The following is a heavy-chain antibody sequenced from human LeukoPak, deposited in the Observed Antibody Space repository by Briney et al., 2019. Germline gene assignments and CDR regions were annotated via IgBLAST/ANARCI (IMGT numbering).Heavy chain of an antibody. J-gene: IGHJ4*02. CDR1: GYTFTGYY. D-gene: IGHD6-19*01. CDR2: INPNSGGT. V-gene: IGHV1-2*04. Sequence: ASVKVSCKASGYTFTGYYMHWVRQAPGQGLEWMGWINPNSGGTNYAQKFQGWVTMTRDTSISTAYMELSRLRSDDTAVYYCARGEIAVASRPFDYWGQGTLVTVSS. CDR3: ARGEIAVASRPFDY.